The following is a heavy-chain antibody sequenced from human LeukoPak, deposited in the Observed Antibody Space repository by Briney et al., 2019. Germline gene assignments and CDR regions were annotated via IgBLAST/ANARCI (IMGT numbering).Heavy chain of an antibody. Sequence: GGSLRLSRAASGFTFSSYGMHWVRQAPGKGLEWVAVISYDGSNKYYADSVKGRFTISGDNSKNTLYLQMNSLRAEDTAVYYCAKQKWRAVAAYDYWGQGTLVTVSS. D-gene: IGHD6-19*01. V-gene: IGHV3-30*18. CDR1: GFTFSSYG. CDR2: ISYDGSNK. J-gene: IGHJ4*02. CDR3: AKQKWRAVAAYDY.